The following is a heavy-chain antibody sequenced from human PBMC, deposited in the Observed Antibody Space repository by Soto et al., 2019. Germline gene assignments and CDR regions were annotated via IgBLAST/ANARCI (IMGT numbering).Heavy chain of an antibody. CDR3: ARGGSNDWQVAFDI. J-gene: IGHJ3*02. D-gene: IGHD3-9*01. Sequence: PVGPLRLSCAASGFTFSNYTMNWIRQSPGKGLEWIGEINHSGNNNYSPSLKSRVTMSLDTSKNQFSLKLTSVTAADTAVYYCARGGSNDWQVAFDIWGQGTMVTVSS. V-gene: IGHV4-34*01. CDR1: GFTFSNYT. CDR2: INHSGNN.